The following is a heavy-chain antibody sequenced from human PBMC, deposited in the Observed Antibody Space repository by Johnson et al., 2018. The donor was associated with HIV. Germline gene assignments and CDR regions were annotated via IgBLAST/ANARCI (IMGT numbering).Heavy chain of an antibody. Sequence: VQLVESGGGLIHPGGSLRLSCVASGFSVSDNYMSWVRQAPGEGLEWVSIIYSGGTVYYADSVKDRFTVSRDDSRNTLYLQMNSLRAEDTAVYYCAKDTSSAGVNAFDMWGQGTMVTVSS. CDR2: IYSGGTV. CDR1: GFSVSDNY. J-gene: IGHJ3*02. V-gene: IGHV3-53*01. D-gene: IGHD6-13*01. CDR3: AKDTSSAGVNAFDM.